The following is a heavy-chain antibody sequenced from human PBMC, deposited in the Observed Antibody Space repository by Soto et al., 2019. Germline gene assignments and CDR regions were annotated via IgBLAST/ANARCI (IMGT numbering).Heavy chain of an antibody. J-gene: IGHJ3*02. CDR3: ARPRIAEENDAFDI. CDR1: GYSFTSYW. D-gene: IGHD6-13*01. V-gene: IGHV5-10-1*01. Sequence: EVQLVQSGAEVKKPGESLRISCKTSGYSFTSYWISWVRQMPGKGLEWMGRIDPSDSYTNYSPSFQGDVTISTDKSISTAYLQWSSLKASDTAMYYCARPRIAEENDAFDIWGQGTMVTVSS. CDR2: IDPSDSYT.